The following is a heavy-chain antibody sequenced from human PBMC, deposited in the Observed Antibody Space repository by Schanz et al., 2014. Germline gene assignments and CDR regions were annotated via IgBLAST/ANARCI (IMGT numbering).Heavy chain of an antibody. CDR2: INQSGTT. J-gene: IGHJ3*02. D-gene: IGHD3-22*01. V-gene: IGHV4-34*01. CDR1: GGSFSSNY. CDR3: ARGTRERLLLRSWQFAFDI. Sequence: QVQFHQWGAGLLKPSETLSLTCAVYGGSFSSNYWSWIRQPPGKGPGWIGEINQSGTTNYNPSLKSRVTVPVDTAKYQIALKLKTVTAADTAVYYCARGTRERLLLRSWQFAFDIWGQGTMVTVSS.